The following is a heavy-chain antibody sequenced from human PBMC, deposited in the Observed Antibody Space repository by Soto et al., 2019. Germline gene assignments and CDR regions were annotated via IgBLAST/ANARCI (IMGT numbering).Heavy chain of an antibody. CDR2: IDPSDSYT. V-gene: IGHV5-10-1*01. Sequence: GESLKISCKGSGYSFTSYWISWVRQMPGKGLEWMGRIDPSDSYTNYSPSFQGDVTISADKSISTAYLQWSSLKASDTAMYYCARLYGSGSYYSHPDRPYYYHGMDVWGQGTTVTVSS. CDR3: ARLYGSGSYYSHPDRPYYYHGMDV. CDR1: GYSFTSYW. J-gene: IGHJ6*01. D-gene: IGHD3-10*01.